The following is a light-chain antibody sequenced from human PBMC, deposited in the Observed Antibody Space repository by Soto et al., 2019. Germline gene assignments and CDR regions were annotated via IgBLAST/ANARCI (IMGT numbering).Light chain of an antibody. J-gene: IGLJ3*02. CDR1: SSDFGGYNY. Sequence: QSALTQPASVSGSPGQSVTISCTGTSSDFGGYNYVSWYQQHPGKAPKLIIYEVSNRPSGVSNRFSGSKSGNTASLTISGLQAEDEADYYCSSYTSSNTLRWLFGRGTKLTVL. CDR3: SSYTSSNTLRWL. CDR2: EVS. V-gene: IGLV2-14*01.